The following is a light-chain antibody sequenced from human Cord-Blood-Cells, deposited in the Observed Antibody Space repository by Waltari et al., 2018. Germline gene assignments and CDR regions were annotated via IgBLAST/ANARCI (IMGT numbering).Light chain of an antibody. CDR1: SSNIGSNT. CDR2: SNN. Sequence: QSVLTQPPSASGTPGQRVTISCSGSSSNIGSNTVNWYQQLPGTAPKLLIYSNNQRPSGVPDRFSCSKSGTSASLAISGLQSEDEADYYCAACDDSLNGPVFGGGTKLTVL. CDR3: AACDDSLNGPV. J-gene: IGLJ2*01. V-gene: IGLV1-44*01.